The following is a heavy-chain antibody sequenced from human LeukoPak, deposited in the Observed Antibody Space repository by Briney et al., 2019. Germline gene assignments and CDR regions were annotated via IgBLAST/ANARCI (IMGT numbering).Heavy chain of an antibody. D-gene: IGHD3-22*01. J-gene: IGHJ3*02. V-gene: IGHV3-66*02. CDR1: GFTVSSNY. Sequence: PGGSLRLSCAASGFTVSSNYMSWVRQAPGKGLEWVSSFYRGISTYYADSVKGRFTTSRDHFKNTVYLQMDSLRPEDTAVYYCARYYDSSGYTQGAFDIWGKGTMVTVS. CDR2: FYRGIST. CDR3: ARYYDSSGYTQGAFDI.